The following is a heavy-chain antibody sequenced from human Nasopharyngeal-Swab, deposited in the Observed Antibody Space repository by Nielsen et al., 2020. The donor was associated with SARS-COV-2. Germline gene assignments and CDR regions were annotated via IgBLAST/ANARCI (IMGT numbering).Heavy chain of an antibody. Sequence: GGSLRLSCVASGFTFNTYYMSWVRQAPGKGLEWVSTLHADGNTYYADSARGRFTSSRDNSKNTVSLQMNSLRAEDTAVYYCASRGASADPSTRDLPFSRRTFDLWGRGTLVTVSS. D-gene: IGHD6-13*01. J-gene: IGHJ2*01. V-gene: IGHV3-53*01. CDR1: GFTFNTYY. CDR3: ASRGASADPSTRDLPFSRRTFDL. CDR2: LHADGNT.